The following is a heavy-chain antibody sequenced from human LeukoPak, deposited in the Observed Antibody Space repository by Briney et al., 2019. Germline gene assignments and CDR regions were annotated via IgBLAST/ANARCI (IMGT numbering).Heavy chain of an antibody. CDR1: GGSMSSGGYY. CDR2: IYYSGST. J-gene: IGHJ4*02. D-gene: IGHD6-19*01. Sequence: SQTLSLTCTVSGGSMSSGGYYWSWIRQHPGKGLEWIGYIYYSGSTNYNPSLKSRVTISVDTSKNQFSLKLSSVTAADTAVYYCARESIAVAGQLDYWGQGTLVTVSS. V-gene: IGHV4-61*08. CDR3: ARESIAVAGQLDY.